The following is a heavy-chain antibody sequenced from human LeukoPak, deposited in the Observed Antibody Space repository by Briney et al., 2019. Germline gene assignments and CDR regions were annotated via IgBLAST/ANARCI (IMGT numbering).Heavy chain of an antibody. V-gene: IGHV4-38-2*02. D-gene: IGHD3-3*01. J-gene: IGHJ6*03. Sequence: SETLSLTCTVSGYSINSGYYWGWIRPPPGKGLEWIGSIYHSGSTYYNPSLKSRVTISVGTSKNQFSLKLSSVTAADTAVYYCARTYYDFWSGPGLMDVWGKGTTVTVSS. CDR1: GYSINSGYY. CDR3: ARTYYDFWSGPGLMDV. CDR2: IYHSGST.